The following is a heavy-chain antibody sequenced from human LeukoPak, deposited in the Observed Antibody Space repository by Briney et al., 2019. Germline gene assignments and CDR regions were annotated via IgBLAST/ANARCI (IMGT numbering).Heavy chain of an antibody. CDR2: IRAYNGYT. CDR3: ARARPSYNPNSFDS. Sequence: ASVQVSCKASRYTFTSHGISWVRQAPGQGLEWMGWIRAYNGYTNYAQNLQGRVTMTTDTSTSTALLELRSLRSDDTAMYYCARARPSYNPNSFDSWGQGTLVTVSS. CDR1: RYTFTSHG. J-gene: IGHJ5*01. V-gene: IGHV1-18*01. D-gene: IGHD1-14*01.